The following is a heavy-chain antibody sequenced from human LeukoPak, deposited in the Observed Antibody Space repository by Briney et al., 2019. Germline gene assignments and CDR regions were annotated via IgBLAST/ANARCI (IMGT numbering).Heavy chain of an antibody. V-gene: IGHV3-23*01. CDR1: GFTFSTYA. J-gene: IGHJ4*02. CDR2: VSGSGDST. D-gene: IGHD2-2*01. Sequence: GGSLRLSCAASGFTFSTYAMSWVRQAPGKGLEWVSGVSGSGDSTYYADSVKGRFTISRDNSKNTLYLQMNSLRVEDTAIYYCARARSCSSTSCFIDYWGQGTLVTVSS. CDR3: ARARSCSSTSCFIDY.